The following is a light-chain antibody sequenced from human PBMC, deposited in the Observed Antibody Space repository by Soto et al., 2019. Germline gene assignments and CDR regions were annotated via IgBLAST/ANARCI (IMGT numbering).Light chain of an antibody. CDR2: GAT. Sequence: EIVMTQSPATLSVSPGESATLSCRASQSVSILLAWYQKRPGQAPRLLIHGATTRATGIPARVSGCGSGTEVTLTIRSLQSEEWAVDYGQPCNNWPRSFGQGTKVDI. J-gene: IGKJ1*01. CDR1: QSVSIL. V-gene: IGKV3-15*01. CDR3: QPCNNWPRS.